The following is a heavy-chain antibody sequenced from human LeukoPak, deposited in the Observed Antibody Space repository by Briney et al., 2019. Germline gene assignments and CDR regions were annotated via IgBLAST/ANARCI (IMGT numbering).Heavy chain of an antibody. J-gene: IGHJ4*02. V-gene: IGHV1-2*02. CDR2: INPNSGGT. CDR3: ARLEFSDYTPGY. Sequence: ASVKVSCKASGYTFTGYYMHWVRHAPGQGLEWMGWINPNSGGTNYAQKFQGRVTMTRDTSISTAYMELSRLRSDDTAVYYCARLEFSDYTPGYWGQGTLVTVSS. D-gene: IGHD4-11*01. CDR1: GYTFTGYY.